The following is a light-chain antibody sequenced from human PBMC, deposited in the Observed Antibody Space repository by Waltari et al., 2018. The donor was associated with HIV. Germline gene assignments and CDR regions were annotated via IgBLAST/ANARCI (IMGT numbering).Light chain of an antibody. CDR1: HLGDKF. CDR2: QDN. J-gene: IGLJ2*01. Sequence: SYELTQPPSVSVSPGQTASIPCSGGHLGDKFVCWYQQKPGQSPVLVIYQDNKRPSGIPERFSGSNSGKTATLTISGTQAMDEADFYCQTWDSSTVVFGGGTKLTVL. V-gene: IGLV3-1*01. CDR3: QTWDSSTVV.